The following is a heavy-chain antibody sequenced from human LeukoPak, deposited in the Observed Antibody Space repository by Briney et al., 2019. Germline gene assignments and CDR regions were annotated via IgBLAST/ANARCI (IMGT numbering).Heavy chain of an antibody. CDR3: AAYYYHSSGYLPLGE. V-gene: IGHV3-53*01. CDR2: IYSGGST. CDR1: GFTFSSYA. Sequence: PGGSLRLSCAASGFTFSSYAMHWVRHAPGKGLEWVSVIYSGGSTYYADSVKGRFTISRDDSKNTLYLQMNSLRAEDTAVYYCAAYYYHSSGYLPLGEWGQGTLVTVSS. J-gene: IGHJ4*02. D-gene: IGHD3-22*01.